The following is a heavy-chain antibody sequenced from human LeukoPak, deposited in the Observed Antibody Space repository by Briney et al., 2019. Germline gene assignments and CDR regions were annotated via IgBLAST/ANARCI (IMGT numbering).Heavy chain of an antibody. V-gene: IGHV4-59*08. CDR2: IYYSGST. J-gene: IGHJ5*02. CDR1: VGIISYYL. Sequence: PSETLSLTCTLSVGIISYYLWSGFGQPPGKGLEWIGYIYYSGSTNYNPSLKSRVTISVDTFKNQFSLKLSSVTAADTAVHYCARVYSSSSRRGLDPWGQGTLVTVSS. D-gene: IGHD6-6*01. CDR3: ARVYSSSSRRGLDP.